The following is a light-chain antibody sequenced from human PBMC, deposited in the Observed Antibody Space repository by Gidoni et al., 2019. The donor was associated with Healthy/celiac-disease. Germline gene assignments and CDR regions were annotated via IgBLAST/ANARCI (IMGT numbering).Light chain of an antibody. V-gene: IGKV1-39*01. CDR3: QQSYSTPRA. CDR1: QSISSC. CDR2: AAS. Sequence: DLQLTQSPSSLSASVGDRVTITCRASQSISSCLNWYQQKPGKAPKLLIYAASSLQSGVPSRFSGSGSGTDFTLTISSLQPADFATYYCQQSYSTPRAFGQGTKVEIK. J-gene: IGKJ1*01.